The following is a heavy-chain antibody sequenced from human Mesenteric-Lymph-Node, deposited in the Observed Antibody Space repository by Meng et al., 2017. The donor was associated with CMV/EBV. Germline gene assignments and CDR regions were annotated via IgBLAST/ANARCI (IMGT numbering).Heavy chain of an antibody. CDR3: AKWGYYDSSGYDY. D-gene: IGHD3-22*01. CDR2: IWYDGSNK. Sequence: LSLTCAASGFTFSSYGMHWVRQAPGKGLEWVATIWYDGSNKQYADSVKGRFTISRDNSKNTLYLQMNSLRAEDTAVYYCAKWGYYDSSGYDYWGQGTLVTVSS. V-gene: IGHV3-33*06. CDR1: GFTFSSYG. J-gene: IGHJ4*02.